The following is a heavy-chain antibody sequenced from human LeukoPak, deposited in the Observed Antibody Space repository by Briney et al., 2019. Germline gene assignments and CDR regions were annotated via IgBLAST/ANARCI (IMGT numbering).Heavy chain of an antibody. CDR2: IYYSGST. CDR3: ARHRTSGWYFDY. CDR1: GGSISSYY. J-gene: IGHJ4*02. D-gene: IGHD6-19*01. Sequence: KPSETLSLTCTVSGGSISSYYWSWIRQPPGKGLERIGYIYYSGSTNYNPSLKSRVTISVDTSKNQFSLKLSSVTAADTAIYYCARHRTSGWYFDYWGQGTLVTVSS. V-gene: IGHV4-59*08.